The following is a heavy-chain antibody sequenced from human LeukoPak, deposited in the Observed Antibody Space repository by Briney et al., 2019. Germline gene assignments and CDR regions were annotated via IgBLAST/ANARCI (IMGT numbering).Heavy chain of an antibody. CDR1: GGSISSYY. Sequence: SETLSLTCTVSGGSISSYYWSWIRQPPGKGLEWIGYIYYSGSTNYNPSLKSRVTISVDTSKNQFSRKLSSVTAADTAVYYCARDGVVGAAMEYNWFDPWGQGTLVTVSS. V-gene: IGHV4-59*01. CDR2: IYYSGST. CDR3: ARDGVVGAAMEYNWFDP. D-gene: IGHD1-26*01. J-gene: IGHJ5*02.